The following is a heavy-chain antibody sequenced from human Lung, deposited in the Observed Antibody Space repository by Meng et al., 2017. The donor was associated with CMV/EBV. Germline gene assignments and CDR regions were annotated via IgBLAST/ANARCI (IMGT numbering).Heavy chain of an antibody. CDR1: GYTFIGYH. D-gene: IGHD2-21*01. Sequence: ASXXVSXKASGYTFIGYHIHWVRQAPGQGLEWMGWINPNPNFDDTAYAQKFQGRVTITRDMSISTAYMELTRLRPDDTAVYYCARVQFLEKPNDAFTIWGQGTMVTVSS. J-gene: IGHJ3*02. CDR3: ARVQFLEKPNDAFTI. V-gene: IGHV1-2*02. CDR2: INPNPNFDDT.